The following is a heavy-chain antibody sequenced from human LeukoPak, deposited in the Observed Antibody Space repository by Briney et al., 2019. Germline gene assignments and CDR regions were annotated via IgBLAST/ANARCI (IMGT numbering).Heavy chain of an antibody. CDR2: ISGSGGST. V-gene: IGHV3-23*01. Sequence: GGSLRLSCAASGFTFSSYAMSWVRQAPGKGLEWVSAISGSGGSTYYADSVKGRFTISRDNSKNTLYLQMNSLRPEDAAVYYCARVSQTTVTTGWFDPWGQGTLVTVSS. D-gene: IGHD4-17*01. J-gene: IGHJ5*02. CDR3: ARVSQTTVTTGWFDP. CDR1: GFTFSSYA.